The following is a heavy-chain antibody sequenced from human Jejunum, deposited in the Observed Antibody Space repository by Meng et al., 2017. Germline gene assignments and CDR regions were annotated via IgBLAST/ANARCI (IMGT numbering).Heavy chain of an antibody. CDR1: GGSTISSGCY. Sequence: QVQLQESGPGLVKPSETLSLTCTVSGGSTISSGCYWGGIRQPPGKGLEWMGSIYYSGSTYYNSPLKSRVTIFVDTSKNQFSLKLRSVTAADTAIYYCARHFLTMSKDYFDYWGQGTLVTVSS. J-gene: IGHJ4*02. CDR3: ARHFLTMSKDYFDY. CDR2: IYYSGST. D-gene: IGHD2/OR15-2a*01. V-gene: IGHV4-39*01.